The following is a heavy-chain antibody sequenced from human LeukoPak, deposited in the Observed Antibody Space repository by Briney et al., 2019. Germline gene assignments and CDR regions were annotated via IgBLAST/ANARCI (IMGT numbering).Heavy chain of an antibody. CDR1: GGTISSYA. Sequence: VKVSCKAGGGTISSYAISWVGQAPGQGREWLGGIIPIFGTANYAHTFQGRVAITADESTSTAYMEPSSLRSKDTAVYYCARSEYCSSASCYDVTWFDAWGEGTLVTVSS. CDR3: ARSEYCSSASCYDVTWFDA. D-gene: IGHD2-2*01. J-gene: IGHJ5*02. V-gene: IGHV1-69*01. CDR2: IIPIFGTA.